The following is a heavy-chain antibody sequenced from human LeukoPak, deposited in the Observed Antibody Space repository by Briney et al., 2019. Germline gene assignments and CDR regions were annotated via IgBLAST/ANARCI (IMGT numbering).Heavy chain of an antibody. V-gene: IGHV3-23*01. CDR2: ISGSGGST. Sequence: GGSLRLSCAASGFTFSSYGMSWVRQAPGKGLEWVSAISGSGGSTYYADSVKGRFTISRDNSKNTLYLQMNSLRAEDTAVYYCANAPDYYDSSPPDYWGQGTLVTVSS. J-gene: IGHJ4*02. D-gene: IGHD3-22*01. CDR3: ANAPDYYDSSPPDY. CDR1: GFTFSSYG.